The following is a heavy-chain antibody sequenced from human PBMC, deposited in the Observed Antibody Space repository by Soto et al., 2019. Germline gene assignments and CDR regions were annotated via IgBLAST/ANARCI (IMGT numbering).Heavy chain of an antibody. J-gene: IGHJ5*02. D-gene: IGHD6-25*01. CDR1: GGSISSGGYY. CDR3: ARDSAAQGWFDP. Sequence: QVQLQESGPGLVKPSQTLSLTCTVSGGSISSGGYYWSWIRQHPGKGLEWIGYIYYSGSTYYNPSIKSRVTISVDTSKNQFSLKLSSVTAADTAVYYCARDSAAQGWFDPWGQGTLVTVSS. CDR2: IYYSGST. V-gene: IGHV4-31*03.